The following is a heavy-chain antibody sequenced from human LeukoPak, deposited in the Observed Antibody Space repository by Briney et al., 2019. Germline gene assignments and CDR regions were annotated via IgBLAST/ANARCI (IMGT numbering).Heavy chain of an antibody. Sequence: GGSLRLSCAASGFTFSSYGMHWVRQAPGKGLEWVAVISYDGSNKYYADSVKGRFTISRDNSKNMLYVQMNSLRAEDTAVYYCARVIGTDEAEGDWGQGTLVTVSS. CDR1: GFTFSSYG. CDR2: ISYDGSNK. V-gene: IGHV3-30*03. CDR3: ARVIGTDEAEGD. J-gene: IGHJ4*02.